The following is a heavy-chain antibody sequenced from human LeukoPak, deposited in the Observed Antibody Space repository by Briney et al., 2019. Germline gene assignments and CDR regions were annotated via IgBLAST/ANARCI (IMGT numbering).Heavy chain of an antibody. V-gene: IGHV3-7*04. J-gene: IGHJ4*02. CDR2: IKQDGSEK. D-gene: IGHD3-22*01. CDR3: ARGCDYDSSDYYMDY. Sequence: PGGSLRLSCAASGFTFSYYWMSWVRQAPGKGLEWVANIKQDGSEKDYVASVKGRFTVSRDNTKSSLYLQMSSLRAEDTAVYYCARGCDYDSSDYYMDYWDQGTLVTVSS. CDR1: GFTFSYYW.